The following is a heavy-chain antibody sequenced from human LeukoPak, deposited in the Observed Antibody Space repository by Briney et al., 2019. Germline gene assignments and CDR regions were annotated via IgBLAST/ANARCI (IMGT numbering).Heavy chain of an antibody. Sequence: ASVKVSCKASGGTFSSYAISWVRQAPGQGLEWMGGIIPIFGTANYAQKFQGRVTITADESTSTAYMKLSSLRSEDTAVYYCAKSSGWLNDAFDIWGQGTMVTVSS. D-gene: IGHD6-19*01. CDR3: AKSSGWLNDAFDI. CDR2: IIPIFGTA. J-gene: IGHJ3*02. V-gene: IGHV1-69*13. CDR1: GGTFSSYA.